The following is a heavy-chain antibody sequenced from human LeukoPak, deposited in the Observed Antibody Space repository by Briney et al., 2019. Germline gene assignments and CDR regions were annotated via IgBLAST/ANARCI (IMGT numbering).Heavy chain of an antibody. V-gene: IGHV3-30-3*01. J-gene: IGHJ4*02. D-gene: IGHD6-13*01. CDR1: GFTFSSYA. Sequence: GRSLRLSCAASGFTFSSYAMHWVRQAPGKGLEWVAVISYDGSNKHYADSVKGRFTISRDNSKNTLYLQMNSLRAEDTAVYYCARDWYRFDYWGQGTLVTVSS. CDR2: ISYDGSNK. CDR3: ARDWYRFDY.